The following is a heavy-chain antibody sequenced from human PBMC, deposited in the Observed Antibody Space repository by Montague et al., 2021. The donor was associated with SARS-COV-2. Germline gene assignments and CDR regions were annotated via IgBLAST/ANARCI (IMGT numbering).Heavy chain of an antibody. D-gene: IGHD3-3*01. J-gene: IGHJ4*02. CDR2: ISFDGLKK. CDR3: AKDWEMESAGNFFDY. CDR1: GFTFSSFA. V-gene: IGHV3-30*18. Sequence: SLRLSCAASGFTFSSFAFHWVRQAPGRGLEWVAGISFDGLKKYYGDSVKGRFTISRDNSMNTVHLQMDSLRIEDAALYYCAKDWEMESAGNFFDYWGQGTVVSVSS.